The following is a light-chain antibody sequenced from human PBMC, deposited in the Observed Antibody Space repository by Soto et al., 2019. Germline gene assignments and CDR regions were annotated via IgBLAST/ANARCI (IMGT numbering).Light chain of an antibody. CDR3: QQYNNWPPFT. CDR2: DAS. Sequence: EIVMTQSPATLSVSPGERATLSCRASQSVGYRLAWYQQKPGQAPRLLIYDASTRATGFPARFSDSGSGTELTLTISSLQSEDFAVYYCQQYNNWPPFTFGPGTKVDIK. V-gene: IGKV3-15*01. J-gene: IGKJ3*01. CDR1: QSVGYR.